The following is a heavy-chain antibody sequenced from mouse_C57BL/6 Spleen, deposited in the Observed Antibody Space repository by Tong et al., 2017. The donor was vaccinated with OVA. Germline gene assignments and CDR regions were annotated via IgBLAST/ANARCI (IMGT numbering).Heavy chain of an antibody. V-gene: IGHV3-2*02. J-gene: IGHJ3*01. CDR1: GYSITSDYA. D-gene: IGHD2-4*01. Sequence: EVQLQESGPGLVKPSQSLSLTCTVTGYSITSDYAWNWIRQFPGNKLEWMGYISYSGSTSHNPSLKSRISITRDTSKNQFFLQLNSVTTEDTATYYCARGRITLFAYWGQGTLVTVSA. CDR2: ISYSGST. CDR3: ARGRITLFAY.